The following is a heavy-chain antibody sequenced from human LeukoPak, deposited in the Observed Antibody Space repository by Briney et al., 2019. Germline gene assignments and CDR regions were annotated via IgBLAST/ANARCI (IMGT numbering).Heavy chain of an antibody. CDR1: GGSISSGSYY. CDR2: IYYSGST. CDR3: ARVWLQLPGVPNWFDP. Sequence: PSETLSLTCTVSGGSISSGSYYWGWIRQPPGKGLKWIGIIYYSGSTYYNPSLKSRVTISVDTSKNQFSLKLSSVTAADTAVYYCARVWLQLPGVPNWFDPWGQGTLVTVSS. J-gene: IGHJ5*02. D-gene: IGHD5-24*01. V-gene: IGHV4-39*01.